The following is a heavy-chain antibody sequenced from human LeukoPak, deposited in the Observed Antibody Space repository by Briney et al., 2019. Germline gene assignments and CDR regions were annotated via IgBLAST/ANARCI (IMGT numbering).Heavy chain of an antibody. CDR3: ARVYYGSGSYKSWFDP. Sequence: PSETLSLTCTVSGGSISSYYWSWIRQTPGKGLEWIGYIYYSGSTNFNPSLKSRVTISVDTSKNQFSLKLSSVTAADTAVYYCARVYYGSGSYKSWFDPWGQGTLVTVSS. V-gene: IGHV4-59*01. CDR2: IYYSGST. D-gene: IGHD3-10*01. CDR1: GGSISSYY. J-gene: IGHJ5*02.